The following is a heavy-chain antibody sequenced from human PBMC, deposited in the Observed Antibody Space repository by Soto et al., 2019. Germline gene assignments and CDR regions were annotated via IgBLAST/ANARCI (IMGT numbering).Heavy chain of an antibody. V-gene: IGHV3-23*01. Sequence: EVPLLESGGGLVQPGGSLRLSCAASGFTFSAYAMSWVRQAPGKGLEWVSAITASGDTTYYADSVKGRFTISRDNSKNTLYLQMNSLRAEDTAVFYCAKDHYDSSGAYWGQGTLVTVSS. CDR1: GFTFSAYA. J-gene: IGHJ4*02. CDR2: ITASGDTT. CDR3: AKDHYDSSGAY. D-gene: IGHD3-22*01.